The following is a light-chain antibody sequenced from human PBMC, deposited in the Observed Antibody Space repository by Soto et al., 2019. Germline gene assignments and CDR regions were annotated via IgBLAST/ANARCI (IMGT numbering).Light chain of an antibody. J-gene: IGKJ4*01. V-gene: IGKV3-11*01. Sequence: EIVLTQSPATLSLSPGERATFSCRASQSVSSDLVWYQQKPGQAPRLLIYDASNRATGVPARFSGSGSGTDFTLTISSLEPEDFAVYYCQQRTNWHPLTFGGGTKVEIK. CDR3: QQRTNWHPLT. CDR1: QSVSSD. CDR2: DAS.